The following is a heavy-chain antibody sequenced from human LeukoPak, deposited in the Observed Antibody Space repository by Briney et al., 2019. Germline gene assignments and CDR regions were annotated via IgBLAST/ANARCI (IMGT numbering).Heavy chain of an antibody. Sequence: SETLSLTCTVNGESFSDHYWTWIRQPPGKGLDWIGEINHSGSTNYNPSLKSRVTISVDTSKNQFSLNVTSVIAADTAVYYCARGPTIRFLEWLGYYYMDVWGKGTTVTVSS. V-gene: IGHV4-34*01. CDR1: GESFSDHY. CDR2: INHSGST. CDR3: ARGPTIRFLEWLGYYYMDV. J-gene: IGHJ6*03. D-gene: IGHD3-3*01.